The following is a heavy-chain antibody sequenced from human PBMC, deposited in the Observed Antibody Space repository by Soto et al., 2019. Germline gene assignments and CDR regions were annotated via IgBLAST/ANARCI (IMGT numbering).Heavy chain of an antibody. Sequence: QVQLVQSGAEVKKPGASVKVSCKASGYTFTSYAMHWVRQAPGQRLEWMGWINAGNGNTKYSQKFQGRVTITRDTSASAAYMELSSLRSKYTAVYYCARDRITMVRGGNWFDPWGQGTLVTVSS. CDR3: ARDRITMVRGGNWFDP. V-gene: IGHV1-3*01. CDR1: GYTFTSYA. CDR2: INAGNGNT. D-gene: IGHD3-10*01. J-gene: IGHJ5*02.